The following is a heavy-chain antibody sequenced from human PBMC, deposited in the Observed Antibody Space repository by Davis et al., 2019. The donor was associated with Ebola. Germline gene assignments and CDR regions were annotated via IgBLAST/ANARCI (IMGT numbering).Heavy chain of an antibody. V-gene: IGHV1-46*01. Sequence: ASVKVSCKASGYTFSSHYMHWVRQAPGQGLEWMGKINPSGGSTGYAQKFQGRVTMTRDTSTTTAYMELSGLRSEDTAVYYCARGASSSTSPYWGRLDPWGQGTLVTVSS. D-gene: IGHD2-2*01. CDR3: ARGASSSTSPYWGRLDP. CDR1: GYTFSSHY. CDR2: INPSGGST. J-gene: IGHJ5*02.